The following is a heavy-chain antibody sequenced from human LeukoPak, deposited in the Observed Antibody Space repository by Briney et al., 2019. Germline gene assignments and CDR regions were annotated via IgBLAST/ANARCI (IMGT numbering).Heavy chain of an antibody. Sequence: SETLSLTCTVSGGSISSYYWNWIRQPPGKGLEWIGYIYNLGTTNYNPSLKSRVTISQDTSKNQFSLKLRSVTAADMAVYYCARATVGNWFDPWGQGTLIIVSS. D-gene: IGHD4-23*01. CDR1: GGSISSYY. J-gene: IGHJ5*02. CDR3: ARATVGNWFDP. V-gene: IGHV4-59*01. CDR2: IYNLGTT.